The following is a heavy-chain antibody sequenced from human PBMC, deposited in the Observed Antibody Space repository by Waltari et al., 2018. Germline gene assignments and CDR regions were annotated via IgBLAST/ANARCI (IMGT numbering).Heavy chain of an antibody. CDR2: RNRDGSST. Sequence: EVQLVESGGGLVQPGGSPRLSCAASGVTFTLYWLHWVRQVPGKGLVWVSRRNRDGSSTSYADSVKGRFTIYKDNAKNTVYLQMNSLRVDDTAIYYCARGARRTTVTTGWWYFDLWGRGTLVTVSS. V-gene: IGHV3-74*01. D-gene: IGHD4-17*01. CDR3: ARGARRTTVTTGWWYFDL. J-gene: IGHJ2*01. CDR1: GVTFTLYW.